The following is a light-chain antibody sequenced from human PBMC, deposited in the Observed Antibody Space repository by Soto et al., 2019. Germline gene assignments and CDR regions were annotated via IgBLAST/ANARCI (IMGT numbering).Light chain of an antibody. V-gene: IGKV1-39*01. CDR1: QSISSY. CDR2: TAS. Sequence: DIQMTQSPSSLSASVGDRVTITCRASQSISSYLNWYQQKPGKAPKLLIYTASSLQSGVPSRFSCSGSGTYFTLTISSLQPEDFATYYCKPSYSTPQGTCGGGTKVEIK. J-gene: IGKJ4*01. CDR3: KPSYSTPQGT.